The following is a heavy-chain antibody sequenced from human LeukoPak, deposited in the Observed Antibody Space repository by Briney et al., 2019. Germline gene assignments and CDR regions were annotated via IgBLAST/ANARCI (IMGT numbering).Heavy chain of an antibody. Sequence: SGTLSLTCSVSGASLSSYYWGWIRQSPGKGLEWLGYISDTGKTDYNPSLKSRGTLSLDTSKNQFSLRLTSVTAADTAVYYCVTGYYEPFDNWGQGTLVTVSS. CDR3: VTGYYEPFDN. D-gene: IGHD3-3*01. CDR1: GASLSSYY. J-gene: IGHJ4*02. V-gene: IGHV4-59*01. CDR2: ISDTGKT.